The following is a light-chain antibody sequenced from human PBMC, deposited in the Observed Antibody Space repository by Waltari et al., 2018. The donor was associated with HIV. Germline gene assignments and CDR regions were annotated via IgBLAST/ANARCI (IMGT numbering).Light chain of an antibody. J-gene: IGKJ1*01. CDR3: QQYYSTPPT. V-gene: IGKV4-1*01. Sequence: DIVMTQSPDSLAVPLGERATINCKSSKSVLYSSNNKNYLAWYQQKPGQPPKLLIYWASTRESGVPDRFSGSGSGTDFTLTISSLQAEDVAFYYCQQYYSTPPTFGQGTKVEIK. CDR1: KSVLYSSNNKNY. CDR2: WAS.